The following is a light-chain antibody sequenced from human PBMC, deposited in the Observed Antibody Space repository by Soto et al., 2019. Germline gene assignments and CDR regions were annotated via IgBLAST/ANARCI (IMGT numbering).Light chain of an antibody. CDR1: QSVSNI. CDR3: QQYNDWPLT. J-gene: IGKJ4*01. V-gene: IGKV3D-15*01. CDR2: GAS. Sequence: EIVMTQSPATLSVSPGERATLSCRASQSVSNILAWYQQKPGQAPRLLIYGASNTAIGIPARFSGSGSGTEFTLTISSLQSEDFAVYSCQQYNDWPLTFGGGTKVDIK.